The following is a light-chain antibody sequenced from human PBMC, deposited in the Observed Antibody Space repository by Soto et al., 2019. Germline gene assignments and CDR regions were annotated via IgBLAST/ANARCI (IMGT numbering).Light chain of an antibody. CDR2: EVN. J-gene: IGLJ1*01. CDR1: SSDVGSYYP. V-gene: IGLV2-23*02. CDR3: CSSAGDTTFFV. Sequence: QSVLTQPASMSGSPGQSITISCTGTSSDVGSYYPVSWFQQHPGKAPKLIIYEVNKRPSGVSDRFSGSKSGNTASLTISGLQAADEAEYYCCSSAGDTTFFVFGTGTQVTVL.